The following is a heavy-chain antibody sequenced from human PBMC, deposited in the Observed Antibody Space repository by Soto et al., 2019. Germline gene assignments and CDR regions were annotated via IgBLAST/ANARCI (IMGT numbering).Heavy chain of an antibody. Sequence: GGSLRLSCAASGFTFSSYAMSWVRQAPGKGLEWVSAISGSGGSTYYADSVKGRFTISRDNSKNTLYLQMNSLRAEDKAVYYCAKDRYESNTMVRGYYYYYGMDVWGQGTTVTVSS. CDR1: GFTFSSYA. V-gene: IGHV3-23*01. CDR2: ISGSGGST. J-gene: IGHJ6*02. D-gene: IGHD3-10*01. CDR3: AKDRYESNTMVRGYYYYYGMDV.